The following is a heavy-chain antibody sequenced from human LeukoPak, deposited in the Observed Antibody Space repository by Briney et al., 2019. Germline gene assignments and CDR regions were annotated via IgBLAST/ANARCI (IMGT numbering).Heavy chain of an antibody. V-gene: IGHV4-39*01. CDR2: IYYSGST. CDR3: PRALGYCSSTSCHYGLDV. J-gene: IGHJ6*02. CDR1: GGSISSSSYY. Sequence: SETLSLTCTVSGGSISSSSYYWGWIRQPPGKGLEWIGSIYYSGSTYYNPSLKSRVTISVDTSKDQFSLKLSSVTAADTAVYSCPRALGYCSSTSCHYGLDVWAQGTTVTVSS. D-gene: IGHD2-2*01.